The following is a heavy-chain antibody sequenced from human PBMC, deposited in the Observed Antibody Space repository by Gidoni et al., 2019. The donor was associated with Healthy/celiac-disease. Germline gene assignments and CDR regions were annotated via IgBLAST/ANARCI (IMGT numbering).Heavy chain of an antibody. CDR2: IWYDGSNK. V-gene: IGHV3-33*01. D-gene: IGHD3-22*01. CDR1: GFPFSSYG. CDR3: ARDGGPWYDSSGYYLYC. J-gene: IGHJ4*02. Sequence: QVQLVESGGGVVQPGTSLRLSCAASGFPFSSYGMHWVRQAPGKGLEWVAVIWYDGSNKYYADSVKGRFTISRDNSKNTLYLQMNSLRAEDTAVYYCARDGGPWYDSSGYYLYCWGQGTLVTVSS.